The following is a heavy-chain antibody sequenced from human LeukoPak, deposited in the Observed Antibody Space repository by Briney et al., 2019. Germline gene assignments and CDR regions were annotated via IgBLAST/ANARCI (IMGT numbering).Heavy chain of an antibody. V-gene: IGHV3-11*01. CDR2: ISSSGSLI. D-gene: IGHD3-16*02. J-gene: IGHJ4*02. CDR1: GFTFSDYY. CDR3: VRDTYYDYVWGTYRYSYFDY. Sequence: GGSLRLSCAASGFTFSDYYMNWIRQAPGKGLEWVSYISSSGSLIKYTDSVKGRFTISRDNAQNSLSLQMNSLRVEDTAVYYCVRDTYYDYVWGTYRYSYFDYWGQGALVTVSS.